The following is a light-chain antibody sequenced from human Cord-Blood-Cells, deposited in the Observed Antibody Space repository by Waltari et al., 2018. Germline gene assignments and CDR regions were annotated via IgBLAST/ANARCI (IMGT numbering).Light chain of an antibody. V-gene: IGKV4-1*01. CDR3: QQYYSTPYT. J-gene: IGKJ2*01. CDR1: QSVLYSPNNKNH. Sequence: DIVMTQSPDSLAVSLGERATHNCKSSQSVLYSPNNKNHLAWYQQKPGQPPKLLIYWASTRESGVPDRFSGSGSGTDFTLTISSLQAEDVAVYYCQQYYSTPYTFGQGTKLEIK. CDR2: WAS.